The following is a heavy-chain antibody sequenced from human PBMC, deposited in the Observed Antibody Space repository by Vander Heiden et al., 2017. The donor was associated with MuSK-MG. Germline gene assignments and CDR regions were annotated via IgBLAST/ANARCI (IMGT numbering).Heavy chain of an antibody. CDR3: ARRGSGYSADY. V-gene: IGHV4-38-2*01. CDR2: IYHSGST. J-gene: IGHJ4*02. D-gene: IGHD3-3*01. CDR1: GYSISSGYY. Sequence: QVQLQESGPGLVKPSETLSLTCVVSGYSISSGYYWGWIRQPPGKGLEWIGSIYHSGSTSYNPSLKSRVTISVDTSKNQFSLKLSSVTAADTAVYYCARRGSGYSADYWGQGTLVTVSS.